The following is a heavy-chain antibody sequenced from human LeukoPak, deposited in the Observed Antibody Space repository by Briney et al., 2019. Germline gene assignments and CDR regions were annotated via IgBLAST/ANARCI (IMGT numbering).Heavy chain of an antibody. Sequence: SETLSLTCTVSGGSISSYYWSWIRQPPGKGLEWIGYIYYSGSTNYNPSLKSRVTISVDTSKNQFSLKLSSVTDADTAVYYCAASWRGSSWYYYYYMDVWGKGTTVTVSS. D-gene: IGHD6-13*01. V-gene: IGHV4-59*01. J-gene: IGHJ6*03. CDR3: AASWRGSSWYYYYYMDV. CDR1: GGSISSYY. CDR2: IYYSGST.